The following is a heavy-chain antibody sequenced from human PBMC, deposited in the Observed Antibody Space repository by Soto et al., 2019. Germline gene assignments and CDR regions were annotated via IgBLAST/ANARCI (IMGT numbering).Heavy chain of an antibody. CDR1: GFTFSSYA. J-gene: IGHJ4*02. D-gene: IGHD5-12*01. CDR3: AKGYAPRQWLRFTGDFDY. Sequence: GGSLRLSCAASGFTFSSYAMSWVRQAPGKGLEWVSAISGSGGSTYYADSVKGRFTISRDNSKNTLYLQMNSLRAEDTAVYYCAKGYAPRQWLRFTGDFDYWGQGTLVTVSS. CDR2: ISGSGGST. V-gene: IGHV3-23*01.